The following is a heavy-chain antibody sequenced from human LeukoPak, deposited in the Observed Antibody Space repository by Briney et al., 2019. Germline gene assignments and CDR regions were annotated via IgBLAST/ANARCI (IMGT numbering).Heavy chain of an antibody. CDR2: ISYDGSNK. Sequence: GGSLRLSCAASGFTFSSYAMHWVRQAPGKGLKWVAVISYDGSNKYYADSVKGRFTISRDNSKNTLYLQMNSLRAEDTAVYYCARAATNYYYGMDVWGQGTTVTVSS. CDR3: ARAATNYYYGMDV. D-gene: IGHD2-15*01. V-gene: IGHV3-30-3*01. J-gene: IGHJ6*02. CDR1: GFTFSSYA.